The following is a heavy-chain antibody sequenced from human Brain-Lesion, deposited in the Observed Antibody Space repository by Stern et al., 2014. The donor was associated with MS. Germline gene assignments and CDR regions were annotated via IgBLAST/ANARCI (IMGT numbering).Heavy chain of an antibody. Sequence: VQLVESGGGLVKPGGSLRLSCAASGFIFSDYYMSLIRQAPGKGLEWVSYIGRSGDSIYYADSVKGRFTISRDNAKNSLYLQMNSLRAEDTAVYYCARGPRRYYGSESPNTYYYGMDVWGQGTTVTVSS. CDR3: ARGPRRYYGSESPNTYYYGMDV. J-gene: IGHJ6*02. V-gene: IGHV3-11*01. D-gene: IGHD3-10*01. CDR2: IGRSGDSI. CDR1: GFIFSDYY.